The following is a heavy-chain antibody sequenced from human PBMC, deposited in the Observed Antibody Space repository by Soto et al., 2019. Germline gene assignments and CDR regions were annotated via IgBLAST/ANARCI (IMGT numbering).Heavy chain of an antibody. CDR1: GYTFTSSG. CDR3: ATLTYTSGLDY. CDR2: ISPYNGNT. Sequence: QVQLVQSGAEVQKPGSSVKVSCKASGYTFTSSGIGWVRQAPGQGLEWMGWISPYNGNTNYAQKLQGKVTMTTDSSTCPAYMEVRSLRSDDTAVYFCATLTYTSGLDYWGQGTLVTVSS. D-gene: IGHD6-19*01. J-gene: IGHJ4*02. V-gene: IGHV1-18*01.